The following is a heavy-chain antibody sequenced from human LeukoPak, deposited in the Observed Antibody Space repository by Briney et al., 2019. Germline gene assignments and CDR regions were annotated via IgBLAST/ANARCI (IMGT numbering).Heavy chain of an antibody. CDR2: ISSSSSYI. D-gene: IGHD5-24*01. J-gene: IGHJ4*02. CDR3: ARDARRDRYNPFDY. V-gene: IGHV3-21*01. CDR1: GFTFSNYS. Sequence: GGSLRLSCAASGFTFSNYSMNWVRQAPGKGLEWVSSISSSSSYIYYADSVKGRFTISRDNAKNSLYLQMNNLRAEDPAVYYCARDARRDRYNPFDYWGQGTLVTVSS.